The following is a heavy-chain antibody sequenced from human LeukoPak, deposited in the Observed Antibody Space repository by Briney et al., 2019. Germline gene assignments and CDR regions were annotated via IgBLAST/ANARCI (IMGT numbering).Heavy chain of an antibody. CDR3: ARDGGATMVRGVATYDS. CDR2: ISSSSSYI. D-gene: IGHD3-10*01. J-gene: IGHJ4*02. V-gene: IGHV3-21*01. Sequence: GGSLRLSCAASGFTFSSYSMNWVRQAPGKGLEWVSSISSSSSYIYYADSVKGRFTISRDNAKNSLYLQMNSLRAEDTAVYYCARDGGATMVRGVATYDSWGQGTLVTVSS. CDR1: GFTFSSYS.